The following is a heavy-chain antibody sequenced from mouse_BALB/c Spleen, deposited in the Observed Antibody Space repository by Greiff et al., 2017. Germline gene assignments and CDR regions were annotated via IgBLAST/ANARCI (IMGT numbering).Heavy chain of an antibody. V-gene: IGHV1S127*01. Sequence: QVQLQQSGPQLVRPGASVKISFKASGYSFTSYWMHWVKQRPGQGLEWIGMIDPSDSETRLNQKFKDKATLTVDKSSSTAYMQLSSPTSEDSAVYYCARLTTATAYWGQGTLVTVSA. CDR1: GYSFTSYW. J-gene: IGHJ3*01. CDR2: IDPSDSET. D-gene: IGHD1-2*01. CDR3: ARLTTATAY.